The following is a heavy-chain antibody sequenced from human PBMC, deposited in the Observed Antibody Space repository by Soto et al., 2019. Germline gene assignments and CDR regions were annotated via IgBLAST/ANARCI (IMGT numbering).Heavy chain of an antibody. CDR3: VKGSRGEYWYHYNGVDV. D-gene: IGHD3-10*01. Sequence: EVQLVESGGGLVQPGGSLRLSCSASGFTFNKYAMHWVRQAPGTGLQYVSGISDTGGSTFHADSVKGRFTISRDDSKETLFLQMSSLRAEETAVYYCVKGSRGEYWYHYNGVDVWGQGTTVTVSS. CDR2: ISDTGGST. V-gene: IGHV3-64D*06. J-gene: IGHJ6*02. CDR1: GFTFNKYA.